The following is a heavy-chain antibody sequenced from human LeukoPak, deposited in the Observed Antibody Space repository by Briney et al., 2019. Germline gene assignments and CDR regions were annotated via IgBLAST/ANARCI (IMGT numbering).Heavy chain of an antibody. V-gene: IGHV3-30*02. CDR1: GFTFRNYG. CDR2: IQYDGSYK. CDR3: AKAYSGSYMDYFDY. D-gene: IGHD1-26*01. Sequence: GGSPRLSCAASGFTFRNYGIHWVRQAPGKGLEWVSFIQYDGSYKYYADSVKGRFTISKDNSKNTLYLQMNSLRAEDTAVYYCAKAYSGSYMDYFDYWGQGILVTVSS. J-gene: IGHJ4*02.